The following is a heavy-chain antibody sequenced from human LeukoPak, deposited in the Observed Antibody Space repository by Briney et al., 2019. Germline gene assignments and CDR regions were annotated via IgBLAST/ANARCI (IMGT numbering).Heavy chain of an antibody. CDR3: ASKLRYCSGGSCFYYFDY. J-gene: IGHJ4*02. D-gene: IGHD2-15*01. V-gene: IGHV3-66*01. Sequence: TGGSLRLSCAASGFTVSSNYMSWVRQAPGKGLEWVSVIYSGGSTYYADSVKGRFTISRDNSKNTLYLQMNSLRAEDTAVYYCASKLRYCSGGSCFYYFDYWGQGTLVTVSS. CDR2: IYSGGST. CDR1: GFTVSSNY.